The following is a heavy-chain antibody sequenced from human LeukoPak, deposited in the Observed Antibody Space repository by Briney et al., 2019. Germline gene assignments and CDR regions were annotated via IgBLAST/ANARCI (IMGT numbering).Heavy chain of an antibody. Sequence: GESLKISCQGSGYSFTSYWIGWVRQMPGKGLEWMGFIYPGDSDTRYSPSFQGQVTISADKSISTAYLQWSSLKASDTAMYYCARPMEMATITAFDYWGQGTLVTVSS. CDR1: GYSFTSYW. V-gene: IGHV5-51*01. D-gene: IGHD5-24*01. CDR3: ARPMEMATITAFDY. CDR2: IYPGDSDT. J-gene: IGHJ4*02.